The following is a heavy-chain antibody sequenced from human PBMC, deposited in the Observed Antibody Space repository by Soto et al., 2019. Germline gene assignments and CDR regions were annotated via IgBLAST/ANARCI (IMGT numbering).Heavy chain of an antibody. J-gene: IGHJ5*02. Sequence: GGSLRLSCAASGFTFSSYSMNWVRQAPGKGLEWVSYISSSSTIYYADSVKGRFTISRDNAKNSLYLQLNSLGGEDTAMYYCARDMYSSDYFVKWFEPWGQGTLVTVSS. CDR2: ISSSSTI. CDR1: GFTFSSYS. V-gene: IGHV3-48*01. CDR3: ARDMYSSDYFVKWFEP. D-gene: IGHD6-19*01.